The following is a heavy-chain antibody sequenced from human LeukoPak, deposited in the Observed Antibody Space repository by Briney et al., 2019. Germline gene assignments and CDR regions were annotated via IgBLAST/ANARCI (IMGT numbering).Heavy chain of an antibody. Sequence: ASVKVSCKASGYTFTSYGISWVRQAPGQGLEWMGWISAYNGNTNYAQKLQGRVTMTTDTSTSTAYMELRSLRSDDTAVYYCATDSPTTEKLWFGESPFDYWGQGTLVTVSS. CDR1: GYTFTSYG. CDR2: ISAYNGNT. D-gene: IGHD3-10*01. CDR3: ATDSPTTEKLWFGESPFDY. J-gene: IGHJ4*02. V-gene: IGHV1-18*01.